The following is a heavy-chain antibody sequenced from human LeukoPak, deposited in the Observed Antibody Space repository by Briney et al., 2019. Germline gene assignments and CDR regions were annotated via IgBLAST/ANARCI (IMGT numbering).Heavy chain of an antibody. V-gene: IGHV4-61*02. CDR2: IYSSGST. Sequence: SETLSLTCTVSGSSINSDNYYWSWIRQPAGKGLEWIGRIYSSGSTNYNPSLKSRVTISVDTSKNQFSLKLISVTAADTAVYYCVRTYSRSFDSYFGYWGQGTLVTVSS. D-gene: IGHD1-26*01. J-gene: IGHJ4*02. CDR1: GSSINSDNYY. CDR3: VRTYSRSFDSYFGY.